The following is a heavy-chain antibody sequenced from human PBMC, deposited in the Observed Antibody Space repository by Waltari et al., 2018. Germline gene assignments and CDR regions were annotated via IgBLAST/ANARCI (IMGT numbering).Heavy chain of an antibody. D-gene: IGHD2-15*01. CDR1: GGTFSSYA. J-gene: IGHJ5*02. V-gene: IGHV1-69*01. Sequence: QVQLVQSGAEVKKPGSSVKVSCKASGGTFSSYAISWVRQAPGQGLEGMGGIIPIIGTANYEQKCQGRVTITADESTSTAYSELSSLRSEDTAVYYCARADLLGYCSGGSCFSSWFDPWGQGTLVTVSS. CDR3: ARADLLGYCSGGSCFSSWFDP. CDR2: IIPIIGTA.